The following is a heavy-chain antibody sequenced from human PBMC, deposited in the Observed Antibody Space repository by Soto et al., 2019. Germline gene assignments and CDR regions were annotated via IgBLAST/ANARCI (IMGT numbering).Heavy chain of an antibody. CDR1: SGSISSSNW. CDR2: IYHSGST. Sequence: QVQLQESGPGLVKPSGTLSLTCAVSSGSISSSNWWSWVRQPPGKGLEWIGEIYHSGSTNYNPSHKSRVTISVDKSKNQCSLKRSSVTAADTAVYYCARRGAGGSGSTPWSDWGQGTLVTVSS. V-gene: IGHV4-4*02. CDR3: ARRGAGGSGSTPWSD. D-gene: IGHD3-10*01. J-gene: IGHJ4*02.